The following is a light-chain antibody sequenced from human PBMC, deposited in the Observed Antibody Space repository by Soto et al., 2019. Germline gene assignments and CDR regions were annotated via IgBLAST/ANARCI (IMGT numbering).Light chain of an antibody. J-gene: IGLJ1*01. V-gene: IGLV2-14*01. Sequence: HSLLTQPASVSGSPGQSITISCTGTSSDVGGYKHVSWYQHHPGKAPKLMIYEVSNRPSGVSNRFSGSKSGYTASLTISGLQAEDEADYYCNSQRSSGTRVFGTGTKVTVL. CDR1: SSDVGGYKH. CDR3: NSQRSSGTRV. CDR2: EVS.